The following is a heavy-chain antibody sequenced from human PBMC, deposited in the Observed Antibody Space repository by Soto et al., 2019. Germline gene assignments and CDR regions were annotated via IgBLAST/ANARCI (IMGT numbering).Heavy chain of an antibody. D-gene: IGHD3-16*02. V-gene: IGHV1-69*02. CDR1: GGVFGSYT. CDR3: VSEASAASLYNYDMDV. CDR2: IIPVLGLK. Sequence: QFQLVQSGAEVKKPGSSVTVSCKTSGGVFGSYTFAWVRQDAGRGLEWMGRIIPVLGLKTYAQEFQGRLTFTARILASTALMELSNLRSEDTSKYYGVSEASAASLYNYDMDVWGEGTSVTVSS. J-gene: IGHJ6*03.